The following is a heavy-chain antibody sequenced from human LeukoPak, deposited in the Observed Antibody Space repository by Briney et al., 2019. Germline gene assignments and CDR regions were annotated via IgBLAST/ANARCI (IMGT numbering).Heavy chain of an antibody. D-gene: IGHD2-2*01. J-gene: IGHJ4*02. CDR2: IYTSGST. CDR1: GGSISSYY. V-gene: IGHV4-4*07. Sequence: PSETPSLTCTVSGGSISSYYWSWIRQPAGKGLEWIGRIYTSGSTNYNPSLKSRVTMSVDTSKNQFSLKLSSVTAADTAVYYCARSKVVPAAISKSAAAGTIEDADYWGQGTLVTVSS. CDR3: ARSKVVPAAISKSAAAGTIEDADY.